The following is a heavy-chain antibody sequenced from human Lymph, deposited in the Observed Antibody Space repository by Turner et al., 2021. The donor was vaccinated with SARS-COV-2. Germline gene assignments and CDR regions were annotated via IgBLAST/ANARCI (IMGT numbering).Heavy chain of an antibody. V-gene: IGHV4-59*01. CDR2: IFYRGST. D-gene: IGHD2-21*02. CDR1: GGSMNNNY. Sequence: QVQLQESGPRLVKPLETLSLTCTVSGGSMNNNYWRWVRQPPGKRLEWIGFIFYRGSTNYNPSLKSQVTISVETSENQFSLKLTSVTAADTAIYYCARQTVNNWVDPWGQGTPVTVS. J-gene: IGHJ5*02. CDR3: ARQTVNNWVDP.